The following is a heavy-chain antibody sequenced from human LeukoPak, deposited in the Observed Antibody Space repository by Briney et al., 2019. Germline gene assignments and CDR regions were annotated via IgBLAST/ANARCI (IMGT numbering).Heavy chain of an antibody. Sequence: GGPLRLPFGASGFTFRGYDMGGVPQSPGKALEGCSAFSRSGGRPYYADSVKGRFIISRDNSKNTLYLQMNSLRAEDTAVYYCAKDGRFGELLIYYFDYWGQGTLVTVSS. J-gene: IGHJ4*02. V-gene: IGHV3-23*01. CDR3: AKDGRFGELLIYYFDY. CDR1: GFTFRGYD. D-gene: IGHD3-10*01. CDR2: FSRSGGRP.